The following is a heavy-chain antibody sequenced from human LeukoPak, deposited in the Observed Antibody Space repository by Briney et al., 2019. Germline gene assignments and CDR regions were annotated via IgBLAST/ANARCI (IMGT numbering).Heavy chain of an antibody. D-gene: IGHD6-13*01. V-gene: IGHV1-8*01. J-gene: IGHJ4*02. CDR2: MNPKSGNT. CDR3: ARSRGSSSWYEN. CDR1: GYTFTSYD. Sequence: ASVKVSCKAPGYTFTSYDINWVRQATGQGLEWMGWMNPKSGNTGYAQKFQGRVTMTRNTSISTAFMELSSLRSEDTAVYYCARSRGSSSWYENWGQGTLVTVSS.